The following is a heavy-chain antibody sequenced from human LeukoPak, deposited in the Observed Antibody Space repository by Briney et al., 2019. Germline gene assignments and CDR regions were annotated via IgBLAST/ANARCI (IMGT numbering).Heavy chain of an antibody. D-gene: IGHD1-26*01. CDR2: IYPGDSDT. Sequence: GVSLKISCKGSGYSFTSSWIGWVRQMRGKGLEWIGIIYPGDSDTRYSPSFQGQVTISADKSISTAYLQWSSLKASDTAMYYCAIYSDTYYFDHWGQGTLVTVSS. CDR1: GYSFTSSW. CDR3: AIYSDTYYFDH. J-gene: IGHJ4*02. V-gene: IGHV5-51*01.